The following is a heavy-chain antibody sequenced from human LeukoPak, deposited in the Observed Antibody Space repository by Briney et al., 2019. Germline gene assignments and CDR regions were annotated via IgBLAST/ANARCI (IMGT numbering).Heavy chain of an antibody. J-gene: IGHJ4*02. D-gene: IGHD3-10*01. CDR2: INPDNGNA. CDR1: GYPFVSYV. Sequence: GASVKVSCKASGYPFVSYVMHWVRQAPGQRLEWMGWINPDNGNAEYSQKFQGRVTITRNTSVTTAYMELSSLRSEDMAVYYCARDRGGTGDFDYWGQGTLVTVSS. V-gene: IGHV1-3*01. CDR3: ARDRGGTGDFDY.